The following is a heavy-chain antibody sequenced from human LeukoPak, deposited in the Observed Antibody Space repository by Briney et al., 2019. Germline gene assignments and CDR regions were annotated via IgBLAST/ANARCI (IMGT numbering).Heavy chain of an antibody. J-gene: IGHJ5*02. CDR2: IYYSGST. D-gene: IGHD2-2*01. CDR1: GGSISSYY. CDR3: ARESYCSSTSCYVNWFDP. V-gene: IGHV4-59*01. Sequence: SETLSLTCTVSGGSISSYYWSWIRQPPGKGLEWIGYIYYSGSTNYNPSLKSRVTISVDTSKNQFSLKLSSVTAADTAVYYCARESYCSSTSCYVNWFDPWGQGTLVTVSS.